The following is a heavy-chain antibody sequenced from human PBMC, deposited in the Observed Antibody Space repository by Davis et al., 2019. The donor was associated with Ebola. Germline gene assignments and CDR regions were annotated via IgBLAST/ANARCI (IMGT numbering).Heavy chain of an antibody. Sequence: ASVKVSCKASGYTFTSYDINWVRQATGQGLEWMGWMNPNSGNTGYAQKFQGRVTMTRDTSISTAYMELSRLRSDDTAVYYCASGVRLRRYGVVPALPFDYWGQGTLVTVSS. CDR3: ASGVRLRRYGVVPALPFDY. V-gene: IGHV1-8*02. CDR1: GYTFTSYD. D-gene: IGHD2-2*01. CDR2: MNPNSGNT. J-gene: IGHJ4*02.